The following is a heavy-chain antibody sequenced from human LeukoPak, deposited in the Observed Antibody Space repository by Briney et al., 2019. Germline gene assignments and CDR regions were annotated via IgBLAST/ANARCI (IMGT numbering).Heavy chain of an antibody. CDR3: ARENLLLWFGVVGYDAFDI. CDR2: ISAYNGNT. V-gene: IGHV1-18*01. J-gene: IGHJ3*02. D-gene: IGHD3-10*01. CDR1: GYTFTSYG. Sequence: GASVKVSCKASGYTFTSYGISWVRQAPGQGLEWMGWISAYNGNTNYAQKLQGRVTMTTDTSTSTAYMELRSLRSDDTAVHYCARENLLLWFGVVGYDAFDIWGQGTMVTVSS.